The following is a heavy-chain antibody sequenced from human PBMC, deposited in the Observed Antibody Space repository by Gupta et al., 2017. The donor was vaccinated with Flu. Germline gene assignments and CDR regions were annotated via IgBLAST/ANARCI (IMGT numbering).Heavy chain of an antibody. D-gene: IGHD1-20*01. V-gene: IGHV4-59*08. CDR3: VRQSRYTTSSLYDMDV. J-gene: IGHJ6*03. Sequence: GDSTGTHYWNWIRQPPGKGLEWIGYVHENGSTSDNRTLESRVIISLDTSKKHFSLKLSSVTTADTALYFWVRQSRYTTSSLYDMDVWGRGTTVTVSS. CDR2: VHENGST. CDR1: GDSTGTHY.